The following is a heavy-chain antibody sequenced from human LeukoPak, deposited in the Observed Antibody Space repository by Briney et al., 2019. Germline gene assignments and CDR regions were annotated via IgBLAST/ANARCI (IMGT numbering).Heavy chain of an antibody. D-gene: IGHD1-7*01. CDR2: INPIFGTA. CDR1: GGTFSSYS. CDR3: ARTRTTDDAFDI. J-gene: IGHJ3*02. Sequence: ASVKVSCKASGGTFSSYSISWVRQAPGQGLEWMGGINPIFGTANYAQKFQGRVTITADESTSTAYMELSSLRSDDMAMYYCARTRTTDDAFDIWGQGTMVTVSS. V-gene: IGHV1-69*13.